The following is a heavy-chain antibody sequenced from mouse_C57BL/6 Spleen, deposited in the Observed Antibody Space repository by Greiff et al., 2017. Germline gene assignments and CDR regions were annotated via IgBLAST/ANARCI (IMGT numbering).Heavy chain of an antibody. CDR1: GYSITSGYY. Sequence: VQLKESGPGLVKPSQSLSLTCSVTGYSITSGYYWNWIRQFPGNKLEWMGYISYDGSNKYNPSLKNRIPITRDTSKNQFFLKLNSVTTEDTATYCGAREYDYDEAYWGQGTLVTVSA. CDR2: ISYDGSN. D-gene: IGHD2-4*01. CDR3: AREYDYDEAY. J-gene: IGHJ3*01. V-gene: IGHV3-6*01.